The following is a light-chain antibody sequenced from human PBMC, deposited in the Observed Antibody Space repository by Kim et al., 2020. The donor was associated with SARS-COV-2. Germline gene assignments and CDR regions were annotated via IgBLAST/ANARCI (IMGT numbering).Light chain of an antibody. V-gene: IGKV3D-15*01. CDR2: GAS. Sequence: RGARATLPRRASQSVSSNLDWYQQKPGQAPGPRVYGASIRATGIPATFRGSGCGSGLAFTISSLQSEDVAFSDYQQQHNWTPSVTFGRGTKVDIK. CDR3: QQQHNWTPSVT. J-gene: IGKJ1*01. CDR1: QSVSSN.